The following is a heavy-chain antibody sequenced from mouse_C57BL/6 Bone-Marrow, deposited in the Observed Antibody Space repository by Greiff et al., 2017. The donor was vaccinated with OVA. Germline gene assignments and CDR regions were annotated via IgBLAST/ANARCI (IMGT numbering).Heavy chain of an antibody. V-gene: IGHV2-2*01. CDR3: ARNGGSSGFSFDY. CDR2: IWSGGST. J-gene: IGHJ2*01. CDR1: GFSLTSYG. D-gene: IGHD3-2*02. Sequence: VQRVESGPGLVQPSQSLSITCTVSGFSLTSYGVHWVRQSPGKGLEWLGVIWSGGSTDYNAAFISRLSTSTDNSKSQVFFKMNSLQADDTAIYYCARNGGSSGFSFDYWGQGTTLTVSS.